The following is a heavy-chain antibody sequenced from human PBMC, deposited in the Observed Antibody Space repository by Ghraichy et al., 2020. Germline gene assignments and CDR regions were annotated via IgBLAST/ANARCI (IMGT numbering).Heavy chain of an antibody. Sequence: TLSLTCGVSGGSISSDDYSWSWIRQPPGKGLEWIGYIYHSGSTYYNPSLKSRVTISADRSKNQISLKLSSVTAADTAMYYCARAPYDDDGFYDDGFDVWGQGTMVTVSS. CDR2: IYHSGST. D-gene: IGHD3-22*01. CDR3: ARAPYDDDGFYDDGFDV. J-gene: IGHJ3*01. V-gene: IGHV4-30-2*01. CDR1: GGSISSDDYS.